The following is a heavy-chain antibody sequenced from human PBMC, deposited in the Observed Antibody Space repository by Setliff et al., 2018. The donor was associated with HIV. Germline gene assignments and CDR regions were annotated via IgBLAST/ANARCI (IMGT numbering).Heavy chain of an antibody. Sequence: SETLSLTCTVSGGSISSGGYYWSWIRQHPGKGLEWIGYIYYSGSTYYNPSLQSRITMSVETSMNQFSLNLRSVTAADTAVYYCARTRILRMDVWGKGTTVTVS. CDR3: ARTRILRMDV. D-gene: IGHD2-15*01. J-gene: IGHJ6*03. CDR1: GGSISSGGYY. CDR2: IYYSGST. V-gene: IGHV4-31*03.